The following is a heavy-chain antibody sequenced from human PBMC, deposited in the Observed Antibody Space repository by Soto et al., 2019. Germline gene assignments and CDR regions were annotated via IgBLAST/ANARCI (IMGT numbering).Heavy chain of an antibody. CDR2: IIPIPGTA. Sequence: QVQLVQSGAEVKKPGSSVKVSCKASGGTFGSYAISWVRQAPGQGLEWMGGIIPIPGTANYAQKFQGRVTFAADESTSTAYMELISLRSEDTAVYYCARSQGSSTSLEIYYYYYYGMDVWGQGPRSPSP. J-gene: IGHJ6*02. V-gene: IGHV1-69*01. CDR1: GGTFGSYA. CDR3: ARSQGSSTSLEIYYYYYYGMDV. D-gene: IGHD2-2*01.